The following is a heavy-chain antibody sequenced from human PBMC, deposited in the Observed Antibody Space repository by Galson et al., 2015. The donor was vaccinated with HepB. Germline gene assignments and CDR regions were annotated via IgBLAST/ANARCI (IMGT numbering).Heavy chain of an antibody. Sequence: SLRLSCAASGFTFSSYAMHWVRQAPGKGLEWVAVISYDGSNKYYADSVKGRFTISRDNSKNTLYLQMNSLRAEDTAVYYCARHPGGRWLQSSPDYWGQGALVTVSS. CDR3: ARHPGGRWLQSSPDY. D-gene: IGHD5-24*01. J-gene: IGHJ4*02. CDR1: GFTFSSYA. V-gene: IGHV3-30-3*01. CDR2: ISYDGSNK.